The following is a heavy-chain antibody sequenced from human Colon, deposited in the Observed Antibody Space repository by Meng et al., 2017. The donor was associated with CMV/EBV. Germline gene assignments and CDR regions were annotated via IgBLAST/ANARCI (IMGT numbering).Heavy chain of an antibody. Sequence: QVDLVESGGGSVKPGGSLRLSCAASGFSISDYYVSWIRQAPGKGLEWISYIGGAAGVTYYADSLKGRFTISRDNARQSLYLQMASLRVEDTAIYYCARGRRDIGFDSWGQGALVTVSS. D-gene: IGHD2-15*01. CDR1: GFSISDYY. V-gene: IGHV3-11*01. CDR2: IGGAAGVT. CDR3: ARGRRDIGFDS. J-gene: IGHJ4*02.